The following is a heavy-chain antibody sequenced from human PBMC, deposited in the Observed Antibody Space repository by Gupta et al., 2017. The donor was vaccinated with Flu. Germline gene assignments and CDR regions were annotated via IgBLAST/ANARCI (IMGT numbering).Heavy chain of an antibody. CDR3: AKGSHDYGGNEYFQH. J-gene: IGHJ1*01. CDR2: ISWDGGST. V-gene: IGHV3-43*01. CDR1: GFTFDDYT. D-gene: IGHD4-17*01. Sequence: EVQLVESGGVVVQPGGSLRLSCAASGFTFDDYTMHWVRQAPGKGLEWVSLISWDGGSTYYADSVKGRFTISRDNSKNSLYLQMNSLRTEDTALYYCAKGSHDYGGNEYFQHWGQGTLVTVSS.